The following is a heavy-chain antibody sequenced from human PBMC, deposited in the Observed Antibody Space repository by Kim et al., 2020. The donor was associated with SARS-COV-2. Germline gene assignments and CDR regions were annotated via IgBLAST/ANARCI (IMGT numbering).Heavy chain of an antibody. Sequence: NYAQNFQGRVTMTTDTSTNMVYMELRSLKYDDTALYYCSRWGIVMEHSFDIWGQGTMVTVSS. D-gene: IGHD2-21*01. J-gene: IGHJ3*02. CDR3: SRWGIVMEHSFDI. V-gene: IGHV1-18*01.